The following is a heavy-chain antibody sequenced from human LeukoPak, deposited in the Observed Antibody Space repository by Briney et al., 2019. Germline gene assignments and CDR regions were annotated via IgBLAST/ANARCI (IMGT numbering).Heavy chain of an antibody. J-gene: IGHJ5*02. D-gene: IGHD6-13*01. CDR2: ISWNSGSI. CDR1: GFTFDDYA. V-gene: IGHV3-9*01. Sequence: GGSLRLSCAASGFTFDDYAMHWVRQAPGKGLEWVSGISWNSGSIGYADSVEGRFTISRDNAKNSLYLQMNSLRAEDTAVYYCARLSSSWYENWFDPWGQGTLVTVSS. CDR3: ARLSSSWYENWFDP.